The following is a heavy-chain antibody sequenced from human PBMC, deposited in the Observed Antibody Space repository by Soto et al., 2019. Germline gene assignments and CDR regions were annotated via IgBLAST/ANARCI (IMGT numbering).Heavy chain of an antibody. V-gene: IGHV1-69*13. CDR2: IIPIFGTA. CDR1: GGTFSSYA. Sequence: ASVKVSCKASGGTFSSYAISWVRQAPGQGLEWMGGIIPIFGTANYAQKFQGRVTITADESTSTAYMELSSLRSEDTAVYYCARVRSDFWSGYPTYYGMDVWGQGTTVTVSS. D-gene: IGHD3-3*01. J-gene: IGHJ6*02. CDR3: ARVRSDFWSGYPTYYGMDV.